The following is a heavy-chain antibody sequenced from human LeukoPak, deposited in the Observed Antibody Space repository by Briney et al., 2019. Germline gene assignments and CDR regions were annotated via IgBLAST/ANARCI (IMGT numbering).Heavy chain of an antibody. CDR2: IYTTGST. D-gene: IGHD3-22*01. CDR3: VRGPENGGYYTFDS. J-gene: IGHJ4*02. Sequence: ASETLSLTCTVSGDSISVYYWSWIRQPAGKGLEWIGRIYTTGSTNYNPSLKSRVTMSIDTSKGQFSLRLSSVTAADTAVYYCVRGPENGGYYTFDSWGQGTLVTVSS. CDR1: GDSISVYY. V-gene: IGHV4-4*07.